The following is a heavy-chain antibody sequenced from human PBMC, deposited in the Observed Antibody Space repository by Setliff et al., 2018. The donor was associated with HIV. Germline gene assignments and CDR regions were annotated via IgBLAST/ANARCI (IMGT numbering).Heavy chain of an antibody. V-gene: IGHV1-18*01. CDR2: ISAYNGNT. Sequence: ASEKVSCKASGYTFTSYGISWVRQAPGQGLEWMGWISAYNGNTNYAQKLQGRVTMTTDTSTTTASMELRSLRSDDTAVYYCVRGHCNSDKCWYTWFDPWGQGTLVTVSS. CDR3: VRGHCNSDKCWYTWFDP. J-gene: IGHJ5*02. CDR1: GYTFTSYG. D-gene: IGHD2-2*01.